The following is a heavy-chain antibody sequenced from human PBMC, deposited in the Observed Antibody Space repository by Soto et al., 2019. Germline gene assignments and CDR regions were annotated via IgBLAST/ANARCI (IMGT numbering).Heavy chain of an antibody. J-gene: IGHJ4*02. Sequence: SETLSLTCAVYGGSFSGYYWSWIRQPPGKGLEWIGEINHSGSTNYNPSLKSRVTISVDTSKNQFSLKLSSVTAADTAVYYCARKGSGSGYDTDFDYWGQGTLVTVSS. CDR2: INHSGST. V-gene: IGHV4-34*01. D-gene: IGHD5-12*01. CDR3: ARKGSGSGYDTDFDY. CDR1: GGSFSGYY.